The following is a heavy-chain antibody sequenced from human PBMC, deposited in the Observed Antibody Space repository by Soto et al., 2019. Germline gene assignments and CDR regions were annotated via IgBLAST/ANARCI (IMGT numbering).Heavy chain of an antibody. CDR3: ARDGWRYSSSWNFDY. J-gene: IGHJ4*02. V-gene: IGHV3-30-3*01. CDR2: ISYDGSNK. Sequence: QVQLVESGGGVVQPGRSLRLSCAASGFTFSSYAMHWVRQAPGKGLEWVAVISYDGSNKYYADSVKGRFTISRDNSKNTLYLPMNSLRAEDTAVYYCARDGWRYSSSWNFDYWGQGTLVTVSS. D-gene: IGHD6-13*01. CDR1: GFTFSSYA.